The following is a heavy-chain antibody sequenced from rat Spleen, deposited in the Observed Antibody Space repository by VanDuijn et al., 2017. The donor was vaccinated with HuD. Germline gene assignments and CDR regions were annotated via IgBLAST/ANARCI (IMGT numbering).Heavy chain of an antibody. Sequence: EVQLVESGGDLVQPGRSVRLSCAASGLSFSNYDMAWVRQSPKKGLEWVATISTRGGSTYYRDSVKGRFTISRDNAKSTLYLQMNSLRSEDTATYYCARGGFFRYWGQGVMVTVSS. CDR2: ISTRGGST. J-gene: IGHJ2*01. CDR3: ARGGFFRY. CDR1: GLSFSNYD. V-gene: IGHV5-46*01. D-gene: IGHD1-6*01.